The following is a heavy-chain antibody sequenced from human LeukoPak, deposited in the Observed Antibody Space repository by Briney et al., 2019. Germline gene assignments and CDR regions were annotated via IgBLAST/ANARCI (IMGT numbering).Heavy chain of an antibody. CDR2: INPNSGGT. J-gene: IGHJ4*02. Sequence: ASVKVSCKASGYTFTGYYMHWVRQAPGQGLEWMGWINPNSGGTNYAQKFQGRVTMTRDTSISTAYMELSSLRSEDTAVYYCATVGYYGSGSYYRYFDYWGQGTLVTVSS. CDR3: ATVGYYGSGSYYRYFDY. D-gene: IGHD3-10*01. V-gene: IGHV1-2*02. CDR1: GYTFTGYY.